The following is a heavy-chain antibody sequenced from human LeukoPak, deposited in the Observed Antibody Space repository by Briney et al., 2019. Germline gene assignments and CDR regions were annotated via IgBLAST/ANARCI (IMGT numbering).Heavy chain of an antibody. CDR3: AKDSYSSSWEYYYGMDV. J-gene: IGHJ6*02. V-gene: IGHV3-23*01. Sequence: AGGSLRLSCAASGFTFRSYAMIWVRQAPGKGLEWVSAISGSGGSTYYADSVKGRFTISRDNSKNTLYLQMNSLRAEDTAVYYCAKDSYSSSWEYYYGMDVWGQGTTVTVPS. CDR1: GFTFRSYA. D-gene: IGHD6-13*01. CDR2: ISGSGGST.